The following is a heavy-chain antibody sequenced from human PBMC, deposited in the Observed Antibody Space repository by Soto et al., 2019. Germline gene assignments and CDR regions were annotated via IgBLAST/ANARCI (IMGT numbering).Heavy chain of an antibody. CDR3: ARSWFGELLRYYYGMDV. CDR1: GGTFSSYA. CDR2: IIPIFGTA. V-gene: IGHV1-69*13. D-gene: IGHD3-10*01. Sequence: SVKVSCKASGGTFSSYAISWVRQAPGQGLEWMGGIIPIFGTANYAQKFQGRVTITADESTSTAYMELSSLRSEDTAVYYCARSWFGELLRYYYGMDVWGRGTTVTVSS. J-gene: IGHJ6*02.